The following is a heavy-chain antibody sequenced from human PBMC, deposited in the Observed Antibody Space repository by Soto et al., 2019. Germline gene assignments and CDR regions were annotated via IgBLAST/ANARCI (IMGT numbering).Heavy chain of an antibody. Sequence: TLSLTCAVYGGSFSGYFWSWIRQPPGKGLEWIGYIYHSGSTYYNPSLKSRVTISVDTSKNQFSLKLSSVTAADTAVYYCARDRRYYGSGSNGMDVWGQGTTVTVSS. D-gene: IGHD3-10*01. J-gene: IGHJ6*02. CDR3: ARDRRYYGSGSNGMDV. CDR1: GGSFSGYF. V-gene: IGHV4-34*09. CDR2: IYHSGST.